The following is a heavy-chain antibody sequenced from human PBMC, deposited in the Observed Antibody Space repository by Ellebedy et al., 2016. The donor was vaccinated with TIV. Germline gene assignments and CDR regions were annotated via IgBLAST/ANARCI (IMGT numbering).Heavy chain of an antibody. CDR1: GYTFTSYG. D-gene: IGHD2-2*01. V-gene: IGHV1-18*04. J-gene: IGHJ6*02. Sequence: ASVKVSXXASGYTFTSYGISWVRQAPGQGLEWMGWISAYNGNTNYAQKLQGRVTMTTDTSTSTAYMELRSLRSDDTAVYYCAREGDCSSTSCYLYYYYGMDVWGQGTTVTVSS. CDR2: ISAYNGNT. CDR3: AREGDCSSTSCYLYYYYGMDV.